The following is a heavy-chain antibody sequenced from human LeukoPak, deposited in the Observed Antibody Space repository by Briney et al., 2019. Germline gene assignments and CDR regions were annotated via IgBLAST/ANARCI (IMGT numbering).Heavy chain of an antibody. J-gene: IGHJ4*02. CDR2: ITSSGDRT. CDR1: GFTFASHA. Sequence: GGSLRLSCAASGFTFASHAMNWVRQAPGRCLEWVSSITSSGDRTYYADSVKGRFTVFRDNSKNTLYLQINNLRAEDTGLYSCAKDPPSDVVESYWGQGTLVIVSS. V-gene: IGHV3-23*01. CDR3: AKDPPSDVVESY. D-gene: IGHD3-16*02.